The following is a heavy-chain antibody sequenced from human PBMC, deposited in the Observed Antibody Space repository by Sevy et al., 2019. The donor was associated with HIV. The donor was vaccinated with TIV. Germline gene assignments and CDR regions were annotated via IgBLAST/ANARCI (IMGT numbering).Heavy chain of an antibody. V-gene: IGHV3-30*18. J-gene: IGHJ6*02. CDR2: ISFDGDNK. Sequence: GGSLRLSCEASGFSFSRYGMHWVRQVAGKGLEWVAVISFDGDNKYYSDSVRGRFAISRDNSENTMHLKMNNLRLDDTAVYYCAKGLSSISPYSMDVWGQGTTVTVSS. D-gene: IGHD3-16*01. CDR1: GFSFSRYG. CDR3: AKGLSSISPYSMDV.